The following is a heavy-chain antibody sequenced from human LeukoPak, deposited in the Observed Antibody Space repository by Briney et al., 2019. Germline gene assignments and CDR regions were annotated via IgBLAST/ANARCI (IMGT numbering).Heavy chain of an antibody. J-gene: IGHJ3*02. CDR2: ISSSSATI. CDR1: GFTFSGYS. D-gene: IGHD3-22*01. V-gene: IGHV3-48*01. CDR3: ATDREDYDSSGYYLSDAFDI. Sequence: PGGSLRLSCAVSGFTFSGYSMKWVRQAPGKGLEWVSYISSSSATIYHADFVKGRFTVSRDNATASLYLQMDSLRVEDTAVYYCATDREDYDSSGYYLSDAFDIWGQGTMVTVSS.